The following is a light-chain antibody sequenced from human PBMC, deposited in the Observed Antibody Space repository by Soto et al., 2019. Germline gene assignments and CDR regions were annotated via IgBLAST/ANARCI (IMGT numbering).Light chain of an antibody. CDR1: SSNIGSTT. V-gene: IGLV1-44*01. J-gene: IGLJ3*02. CDR3: AAWDNSLNGVV. CDR2: NNN. Sequence: QSVLTQPPSASGTPGQRVTIACSGSSSNIGSTTVKWYQQLPGTAPKLLIYNNNQRPSGVPDRFSGSKSGTSASQATSGLQSEDEADYYCAAWDNSLNGVVFGGGTKLTVL.